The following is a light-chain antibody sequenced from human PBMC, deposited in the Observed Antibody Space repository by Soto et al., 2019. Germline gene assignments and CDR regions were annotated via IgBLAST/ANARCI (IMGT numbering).Light chain of an antibody. Sequence: DIQMTQSPSSLSASVGDGVTITCRASQGIKNDLAWYQQEPGKAPKRLIYAVSSLQSEVPSRFSGSGSGTEFTLTISSLQPEDVATYYCLQHHSYPQTFGQGTKVDIK. CDR3: LQHHSYPQT. CDR2: AVS. J-gene: IGKJ1*01. V-gene: IGKV1-17*01. CDR1: QGIKND.